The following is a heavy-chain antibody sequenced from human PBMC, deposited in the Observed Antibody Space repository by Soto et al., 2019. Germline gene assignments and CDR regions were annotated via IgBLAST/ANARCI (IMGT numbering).Heavy chain of an antibody. CDR3: AREGDAFDI. Sequence: GSLRLPCAASGFTVSSNYMNWVRQPPGKGLEWVSIIYSGSSSYYADSVKGRFTISRDNSKNTLYLQMNSLRAEDTAVYYCAREGDAFDIWGQGTMVTVSS. V-gene: IGHV3-53*01. CDR2: IYSGSSS. J-gene: IGHJ3*02. CDR1: GFTVSSNY.